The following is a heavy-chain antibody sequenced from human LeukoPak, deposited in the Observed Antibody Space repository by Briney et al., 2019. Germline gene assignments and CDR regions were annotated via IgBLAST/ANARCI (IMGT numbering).Heavy chain of an antibody. CDR1: GFAFNTYA. J-gene: IGHJ6*02. V-gene: IGHV3-23*01. Sequence: PGGSLRLSCAASGFAFNTYAMSWVRQAPGKGLEWVSVISGSGDSIFYADSVKGRFTISRDNSRSTLYLQMNSLGVEDTAVYYCTKLGLLAYYGGNCRGMDVWGQGTTVTVSS. D-gene: IGHD2-21*02. CDR3: TKLGLLAYYGGNCRGMDV. CDR2: ISGSGDSI.